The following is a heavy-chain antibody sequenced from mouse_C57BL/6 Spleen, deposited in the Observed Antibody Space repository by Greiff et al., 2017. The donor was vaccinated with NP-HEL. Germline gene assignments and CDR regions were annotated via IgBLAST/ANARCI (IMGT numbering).Heavy chain of an antibody. CDR2: ISSGSSTI. V-gene: IGHV5-17*01. D-gene: IGHD1-1*01. CDR3: AIEVANYFDY. CDR1: GFTFSDYG. J-gene: IGHJ2*01. Sequence: DVQLVESGGGLVKPGGSLKLSCAASGFTFSDYGMHWVRQAPEKGLEWVAYISSGSSTIYYADTVKGRFTISRDNAKNTLFLQMTSLRSEDTAMYYCAIEVANYFDYWGQGTTLTVSS.